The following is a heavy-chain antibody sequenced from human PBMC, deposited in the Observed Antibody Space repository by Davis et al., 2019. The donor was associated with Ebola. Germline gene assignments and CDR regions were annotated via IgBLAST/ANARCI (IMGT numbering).Heavy chain of an antibody. CDR2: ISAYNGNT. D-gene: IGHD6-6*01. V-gene: IGHV1-18*01. CDR1: GYTFTSYA. CDR3: AREIAARPIDY. J-gene: IGHJ4*02. Sequence: ASVKVSCKASGYTFTSYAISWVRPASRQALEWMGCISAYNGNTNHAQKLQGRVTMTTDTSTSTAYMELRSLRSDDTAVYYCAREIAARPIDYWGQGTLVTVSS.